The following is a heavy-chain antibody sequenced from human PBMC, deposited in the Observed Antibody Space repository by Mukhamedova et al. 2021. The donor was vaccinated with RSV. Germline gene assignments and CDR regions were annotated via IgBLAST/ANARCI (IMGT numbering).Heavy chain of an antibody. V-gene: IGHV1-8*01. J-gene: IGHJ4*02. Sequence: GWMNPNSGNTGYAQKFQDRVTMTRNTSISTAYMELSSLRSEDTAVYYCARGAYDILTGSLLFDYWGQGTLVTVSS. D-gene: IGHD3-9*01. CDR3: ARGAYDILTGSLLFDY. CDR2: MNPNSGNT.